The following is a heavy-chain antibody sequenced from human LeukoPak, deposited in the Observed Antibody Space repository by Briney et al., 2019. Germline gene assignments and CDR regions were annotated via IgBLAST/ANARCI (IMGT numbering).Heavy chain of an antibody. CDR1: GYTFTSYA. D-gene: IGHD3-22*01. CDR2: ISAYKGNT. V-gene: IGHV1-18*01. J-gene: IGHJ4*02. CDR3: ARGLWYYYDSSGYYPIDY. Sequence: ASVKVSCKASGYTFTSYAISWVRHAPGQGFEWVGWISAYKGNTNYAQKFQGRVTMTTDTSTSTAYMELRSLTSDDTAVYYCARGLWYYYDSSGYYPIDYWGQGTLVTVSS.